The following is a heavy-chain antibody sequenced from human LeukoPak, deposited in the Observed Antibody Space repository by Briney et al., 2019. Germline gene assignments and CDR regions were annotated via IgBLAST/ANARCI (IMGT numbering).Heavy chain of an antibody. CDR2: LYRGRST. V-gene: IGHV3-53*01. CDR3: ARVGDHFHWYLDL. J-gene: IGHJ2*01. Sequence: GGSLRLSCAASGFTVSTNYMNWVRQAPGKGLEWVSILYRGRSTYYADSVEGRFTISRDSSKNTLFLQMNDLRAEDTAVYYCARVGDHFHWYLDLWGRGTLVTVS. D-gene: IGHD3-3*02. CDR1: GFTVSTNY.